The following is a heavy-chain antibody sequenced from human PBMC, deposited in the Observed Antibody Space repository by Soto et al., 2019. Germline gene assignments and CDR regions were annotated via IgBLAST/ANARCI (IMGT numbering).Heavy chain of an antibody. Sequence: QVQLVLSGAEVKKPGASVKFSCKASGYSFTGYAIQWVRQAPGQRLEWMGWINAGNGETKYSQKFQGRITITRDTSATTGYMEVSGLPPEDTAVYSCASGRAGTSHFDCWGQGALVTVSS. CDR3: ASGRAGTSHFDC. D-gene: IGHD1-26*01. CDR1: GYSFTGYA. J-gene: IGHJ4*02. CDR2: INAGNGET. V-gene: IGHV1-3*01.